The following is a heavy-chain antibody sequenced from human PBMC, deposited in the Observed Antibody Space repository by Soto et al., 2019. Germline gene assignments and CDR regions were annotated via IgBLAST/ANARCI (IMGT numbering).Heavy chain of an antibody. Sequence: QVQLQESGPGLVKPSGTLSLTCAVSGDSVSSPYYWCWVRQPPGKGLEWIGEVFHTGTTSYNPSLRSRGPISMDKSNNQFSLDLTSVTAADTAGYYCARSAGWYAVHSWGPGTLVIVSS. CDR2: VFHTGTT. J-gene: IGHJ4*02. D-gene: IGHD6-19*01. V-gene: IGHV4-4*02. CDR3: ARSAGWYAVHS. CDR1: GDSVSSPYY.